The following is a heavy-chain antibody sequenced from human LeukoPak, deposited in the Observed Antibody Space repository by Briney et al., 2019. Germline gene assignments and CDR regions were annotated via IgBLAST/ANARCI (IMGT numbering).Heavy chain of an antibody. CDR1: GFTFDDYA. D-gene: IGHD4-17*01. V-gene: IGHV3-9*01. J-gene: IGHJ4*02. CDR2: ISCNSGSI. Sequence: GGSLRLSCAASGFTFDDYAMHWVRQAPGKGLEWVSGISCNSGSIGYADSVKGRFTISRDNAKNSLYLQMNSLRAEDTALYYCAKDLNDYGDYGRESTFDYWGQGTLVTVSS. CDR3: AKDLNDYGDYGRESTFDY.